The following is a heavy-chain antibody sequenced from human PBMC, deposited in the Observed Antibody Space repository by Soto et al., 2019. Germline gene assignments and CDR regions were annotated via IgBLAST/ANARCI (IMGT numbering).Heavy chain of an antibody. V-gene: IGHV1-3*01. CDR2: INAGNGNT. CDR3: ARSWESSGSYYTTFDY. D-gene: IGHD3-10*01. J-gene: IGHJ4*02. Sequence: ASVKVSCKASGYTFTSYAMHWVRQAPGQRLEWIGWINAGNGNTKYSQKFQGRVTITRDTSASTAYMELSSLRSEDTAVYYCARSWESSGSYYTTFDYWGQGTLVTGSS. CDR1: GYTFTSYA.